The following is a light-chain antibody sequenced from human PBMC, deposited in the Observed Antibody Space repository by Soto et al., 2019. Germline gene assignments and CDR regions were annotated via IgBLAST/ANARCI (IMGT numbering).Light chain of an antibody. CDR2: EVN. V-gene: IGLV2-14*01. CDR1: SSDVGGYNY. CDR3: SSFTSSSIYV. Sequence: QSALTQPPSASGSPGQSVTISCTGTSSDVGGYNYVSWHQLHPGKAPKLMLYEVNNRPSGVSTRFSGSKSGNTASLTISGLQAEDEADYYCSSFTSSSIYVFGTGTKVTVL. J-gene: IGLJ1*01.